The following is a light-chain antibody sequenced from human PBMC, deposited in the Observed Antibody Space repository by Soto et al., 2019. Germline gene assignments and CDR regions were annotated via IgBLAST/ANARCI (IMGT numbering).Light chain of an antibody. J-gene: IGLJ2*01. CDR2: EVS. CDR3: AAWDDSLNGRVV. Sequence: QSALTQPASVSGSPGQSITISCTGTSSDVGGYNYVSWYQQHPGKAPKLMIYEVSNRPSGVSNRFSASKSGTSASLAISGLQSEDEADYYCAAWDDSLNGRVVFGGGTKLTVL. V-gene: IGLV2-14*01. CDR1: SSDVGGYNY.